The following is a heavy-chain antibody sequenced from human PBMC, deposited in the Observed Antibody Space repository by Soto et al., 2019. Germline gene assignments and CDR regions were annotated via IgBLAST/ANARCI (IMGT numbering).Heavy chain of an antibody. V-gene: IGHV3-30-3*01. CDR3: ARDRYYDSSGYHTAYYYYGMDV. D-gene: IGHD3-22*01. CDR2: ISYDGSNK. J-gene: IGHJ6*02. CDR1: GLTFSSYA. Sequence: GGSLRLSCASSGLTFSSYAMHWVRPAPGKGLEWVAVISYDGSNKYYADSVKGRFTISRDNSKNTLYLQMNSLRAEDTAVYYCARDRYYDSSGYHTAYYYYGMDVWGQGTTVTVSS.